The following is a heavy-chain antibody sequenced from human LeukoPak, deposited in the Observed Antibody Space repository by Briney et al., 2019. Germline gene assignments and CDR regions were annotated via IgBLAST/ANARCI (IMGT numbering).Heavy chain of an antibody. CDR2: IYDSGTT. D-gene: IGHD6-13*01. CDR3: ARYRIARGSPSDWFDP. J-gene: IGHJ5*02. V-gene: IGHV4-30-2*01. Sequence: SETLSLTCTVSGDSISNDGYSWNWIRQPPGKGLEWIAYIYDSGTTYHNPSLKSRVTVSLDKSKNQFSLKLSSVTAADTAVYYCARYRIARGSPSDWFDPWGQGTLVTVSS. CDR1: GDSISNDGYS.